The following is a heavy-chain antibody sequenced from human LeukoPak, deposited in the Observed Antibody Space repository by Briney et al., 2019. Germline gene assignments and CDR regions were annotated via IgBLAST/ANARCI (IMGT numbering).Heavy chain of an antibody. Sequence: ASVKVSCKVSGYTLTELSMHWVRQAPGQGLEWMGWINPNSGGTNYAQKFQGRVTITRNTSISTAYMELSSLRSEDTAVYYCARSKRAVAGTPIDYWGQGTLVTVSS. V-gene: IGHV1-2*02. J-gene: IGHJ4*02. CDR2: INPNSGGT. CDR1: GYTLTELS. CDR3: ARSKRAVAGTPIDY. D-gene: IGHD6-19*01.